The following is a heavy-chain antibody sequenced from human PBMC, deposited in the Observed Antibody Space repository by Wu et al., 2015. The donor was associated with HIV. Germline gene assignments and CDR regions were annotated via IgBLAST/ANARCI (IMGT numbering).Heavy chain of an antibody. CDR3: TTEPRAAPHPNTIVTLLLRLR. J-gene: IGHJ4*02. CDR2: VIPVIGTP. Sequence: QVQLVQSGAEVKKPGSSVKVSCKASGGGFNSYAISWVRQAPGQGLEWMGGVIPVIGTPNYSQRFQGRVTITTDESTATVYMEVSSLRSEDRAIYYCTTEPRAAPHPNTIVTLLLRLRGDQGT. D-gene: IGHD3-22*01. CDR1: GGGFNSYA. V-gene: IGHV1-69*05.